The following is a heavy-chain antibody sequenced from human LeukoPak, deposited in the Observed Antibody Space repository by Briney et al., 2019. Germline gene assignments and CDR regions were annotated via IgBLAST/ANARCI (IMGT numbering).Heavy chain of an antibody. Sequence: SETLSLTCTVSGGSISSYYWSWIRQPAGKGLEWIGRIYTSGSTNYNPSLKSRVTISIDTSKNQFSLKLNSVTAADTAVYYCARDRGYSYAFDYWGQGTLVTVYS. CDR3: ARDRGYSYAFDY. CDR1: GGSISSYY. J-gene: IGHJ4*02. V-gene: IGHV4-4*07. CDR2: IYTSGST. D-gene: IGHD5-18*01.